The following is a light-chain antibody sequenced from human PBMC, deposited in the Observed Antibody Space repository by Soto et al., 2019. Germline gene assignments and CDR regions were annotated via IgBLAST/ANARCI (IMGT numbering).Light chain of an antibody. CDR2: AAS. V-gene: IGKV1-39*01. CDR1: QSISSY. Sequence: DIQMTQSPSSLSASVGDRVTITCRASQSISSYLNWYQQKPGKAPKLLIYAASSLQSGVPSRFSGSGSGTDFTITISSLQPEDFETYYCQQSYSTLYTFGQGTKLEIK. J-gene: IGKJ2*01. CDR3: QQSYSTLYT.